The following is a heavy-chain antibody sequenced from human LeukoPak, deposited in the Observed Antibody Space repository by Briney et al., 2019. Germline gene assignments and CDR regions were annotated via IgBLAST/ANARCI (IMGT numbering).Heavy chain of an antibody. CDR3: ARFGGIIRDAFDI. D-gene: IGHD3-16*02. CDR1: GFIFSSYT. V-gene: IGHV3-21*01. CDR2: ISSSSSYI. J-gene: IGHJ3*02. Sequence: RPGGSLRLSCAASGFIFSSYTMNWVRQAPGKGLEWVSSISSSSSYIYYADSLKGRFTISRDNAKNSLYLQMNSLRVEDTAVYYCARFGGIIRDAFDIWGQGTMVTVSS.